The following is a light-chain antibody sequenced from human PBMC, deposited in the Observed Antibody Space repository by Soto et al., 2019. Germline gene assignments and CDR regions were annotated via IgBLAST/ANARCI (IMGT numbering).Light chain of an antibody. J-gene: IGKJ5*01. CDR1: HSVSSSY. CDR3: QQYGSSPPIT. V-gene: IGKV3-20*01. CDR2: GAS. Sequence: EIVLTQSPGTLSLSPGERATLSCRASHSVSSSYLAWYQQKPGQAPRLLIYGASSRATGIAERFSGSGSGTDFTLTISRLEPEDFAVYYCQQYGSSPPITFGQGTRLEIK.